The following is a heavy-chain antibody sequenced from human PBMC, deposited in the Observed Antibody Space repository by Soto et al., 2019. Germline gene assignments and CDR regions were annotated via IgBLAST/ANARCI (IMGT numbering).Heavy chain of an antibody. Sequence: QVQLQESGPGLVKPSQTLSLTCAVSGASISSGDSYWSWIRQRPGKGLEWIGYIFHTGSTYYNPSLKSRVTISLDSSKNQFSLKLTSATAADTAVYFCAREPYCTSATCFIHFDSWGQGSLVTVYS. D-gene: IGHD2-2*01. CDR1: GASISSGDSY. V-gene: IGHV4-31*11. CDR2: IFHTGST. J-gene: IGHJ4*02. CDR3: AREPYCTSATCFIHFDS.